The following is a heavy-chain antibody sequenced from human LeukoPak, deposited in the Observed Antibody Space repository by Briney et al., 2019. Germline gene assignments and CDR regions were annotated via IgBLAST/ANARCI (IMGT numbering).Heavy chain of an antibody. CDR1: GDSVSSNSAA. J-gene: IGHJ6*03. CDR3: ARALGYCSSTSCFKGSYYYYYMDV. D-gene: IGHD2-2*01. CDR2: TYYRSKWYN. Sequence: SQTLSLTCAISGDSVSSNSAAWNWIRQSPSRGLEWLGKTYYRSKWYNDYAVSVKSRITINPDTSKNQFSLQLNSVTPEDTAVYYCARALGYCSSTSCFKGSYYYYYMDVWGKGTTVTVSS. V-gene: IGHV6-1*01.